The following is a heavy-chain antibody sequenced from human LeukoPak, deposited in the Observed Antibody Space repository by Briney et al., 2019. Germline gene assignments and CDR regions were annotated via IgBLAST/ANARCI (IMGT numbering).Heavy chain of an antibody. D-gene: IGHD5-18*01. CDR3: ASLDTAKQPLANH. J-gene: IGHJ5*02. V-gene: IGHV3-7*03. CDR2: IREERGQE. CDR1: GLTVSNHW. Sequence: GGSLRLSCVASGLTVSNHWMSWVRQAPGKGLEWVANIREERGQEYYVDSVKGRFTFSKNSAKNSLYLQMNTLRVEDTAMYYCASLDTAKQPLANHWGQGTLVTVSS.